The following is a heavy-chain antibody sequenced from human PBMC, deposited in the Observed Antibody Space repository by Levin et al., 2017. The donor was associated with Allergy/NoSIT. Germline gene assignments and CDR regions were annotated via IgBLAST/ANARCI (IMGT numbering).Heavy chain of an antibody. Sequence: SETLSLTCTVSGDSMNRRDFYWSWIRHHPGKGPEWIGFIHHSGSAYYNPSLKSRLTMSLDTSKSQFSLKLTSVTVADTAVYFCARDECAWLGECYGMDVWGQGTTVIVSS. D-gene: IGHD3-10*01. J-gene: IGHJ6*02. CDR1: GDSMNRRDFY. CDR3: ARDECAWLGECYGMDV. CDR2: IHHSGSA. V-gene: IGHV4-31*03.